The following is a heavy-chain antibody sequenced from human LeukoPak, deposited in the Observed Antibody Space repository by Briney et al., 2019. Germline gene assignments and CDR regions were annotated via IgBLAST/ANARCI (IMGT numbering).Heavy chain of an antibody. D-gene: IGHD4-17*01. CDR2: IYYRGST. CDR1: GDSLSSGYYY. CDR3: AREQARYGDFDY. V-gene: IGHV4-61*01. Sequence: SETLSLTCTVSGDSLSSGYYYWSWIRQPPGKGLEWIGYIYYRGSTNYNPSLKSRVTISVDTSKNQFPLNLTSVTAADTAVYYCAREQARYGDFDYWGQGTLVTVSS. J-gene: IGHJ4*02.